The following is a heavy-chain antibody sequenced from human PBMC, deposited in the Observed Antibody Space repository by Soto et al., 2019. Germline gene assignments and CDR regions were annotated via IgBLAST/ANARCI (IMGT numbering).Heavy chain of an antibody. CDR1: GFTFSSYG. V-gene: IGHV3-30*18. CDR3: AKAGSGDWYFDL. D-gene: IGHD3-10*01. J-gene: IGHJ2*01. CDR2: ISYDGSNK. Sequence: QVQLVESGGGVVQPGRSLRLSCAASGFTFSSYGMHWVRQAPGKGLEWVAVISYDGSNKYYADSVKGRFTISRDNSKNTLYLQMNSLRAEDTAVYYCAKAGSGDWYFDLWGRGTLVTVSS.